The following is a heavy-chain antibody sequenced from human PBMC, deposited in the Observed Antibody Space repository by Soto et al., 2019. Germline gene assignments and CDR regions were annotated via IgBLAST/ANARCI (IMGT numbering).Heavy chain of an antibody. Sequence: QVQLQESGPGLVKPSQTLSLTCTVSGGSISSGDYYWSWIRQPPGKGLEWIGYIYYSGSTYYNPSLKSRVTISVDTSKNQFSLKLSSVTAADTAVYYCARAPLQYYYDSSDAFDIWGQGTMVTVSS. CDR3: ARAPLQYYYDSSDAFDI. J-gene: IGHJ3*02. D-gene: IGHD3-22*01. V-gene: IGHV4-30-4*01. CDR2: IYYSGST. CDR1: GGSISSGDYY.